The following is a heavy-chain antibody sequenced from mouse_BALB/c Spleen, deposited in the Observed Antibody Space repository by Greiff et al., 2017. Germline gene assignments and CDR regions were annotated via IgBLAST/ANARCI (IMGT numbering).Heavy chain of an antibody. V-gene: IGHV10-1*02. J-gene: IGHJ4*01. CDR2: IRSKSNNYAT. D-gene: IGHD1-2*01. CDR3: VRHSIHYYGYDAMDY. Sequence: EVQVVESGGGLVQPKGSLKLSCAASGFTFNTYAMNWVRQAPGKGLEWVARIRSKSNNYATYYADSVKDRFTISRDDSQSMLYLQMNNLKTEDTAMYYCVRHSIHYYGYDAMDYWGQGTSVTVSS. CDR1: GFTFNTYA.